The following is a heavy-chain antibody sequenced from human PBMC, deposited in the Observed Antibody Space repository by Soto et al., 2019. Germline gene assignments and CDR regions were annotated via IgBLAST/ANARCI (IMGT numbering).Heavy chain of an antibody. CDR2: IIPILGTA. D-gene: IGHD4-17*01. V-gene: IGHV1-69*06. J-gene: IGHJ4*02. Sequence: QVQLVQSGAEVKKPGSSVKVSCKASGATFSSYAISWVRQAPGQGLEWMGGIIPILGTANYAQQFQGRVRITADKSTSTAYMELSSLRFEDTAVYYCARGSTTVTQCGGLWGQGTLVTVSS. CDR1: GATFSSYA. CDR3: ARGSTTVTQCGGL.